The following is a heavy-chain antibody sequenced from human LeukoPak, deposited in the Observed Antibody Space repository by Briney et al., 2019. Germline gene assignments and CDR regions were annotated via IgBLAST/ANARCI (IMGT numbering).Heavy chain of an antibody. CDR3: ASGNGYCSSTSCYALGYYFDY. Sequence: SVKVSCKASGGTFSSYAISWVRQAPGQGLEWMGRIIPILGIANYAQKFQGRVTITADKSTSTAYMELSSLRSEDTAVYYCASGNGYCSSTSCYALGYYFDYWGQGTTVTVSS. CDR1: GGTFSSYA. CDR2: IIPILGIA. J-gene: IGHJ4*03. D-gene: IGHD2-2*03. V-gene: IGHV1-69*04.